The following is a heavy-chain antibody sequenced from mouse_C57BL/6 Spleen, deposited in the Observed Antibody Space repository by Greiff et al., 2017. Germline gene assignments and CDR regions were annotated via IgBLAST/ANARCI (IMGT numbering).Heavy chain of an antibody. CDR2: IYPRSGNT. Sequence: QVQLQQSGAELARPGASVKLSCKASGYTFTSYGISWVKQRTGQGLEWIGEIYPRSGNTYYNEKFKGKATLTADQSSSTTYMELRSLTSEDSAVYFSARLRPLCYAMDYWGQGTSVTVSS. CDR3: ARLRPLCYAMDY. CDR1: GYTFTSYG. D-gene: IGHD3-2*02. J-gene: IGHJ4*01. V-gene: IGHV1-81*01.